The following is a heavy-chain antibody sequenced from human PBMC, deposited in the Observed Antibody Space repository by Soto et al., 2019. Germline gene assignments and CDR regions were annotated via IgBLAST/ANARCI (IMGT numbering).Heavy chain of an antibody. Sequence: SETLSLTCAVSGGSISSSNWWSWVRQPPGKGVEWIGEIYHSGSTNYNPSLKSRVTISVDKSKNQFSLKLSSVTAADTAVYYCARADVDTAMVAFDYWGQGTLVTVSS. CDR1: GGSISSSNW. J-gene: IGHJ4*02. CDR3: ARADVDTAMVAFDY. D-gene: IGHD5-18*01. CDR2: IYHSGST. V-gene: IGHV4-4*02.